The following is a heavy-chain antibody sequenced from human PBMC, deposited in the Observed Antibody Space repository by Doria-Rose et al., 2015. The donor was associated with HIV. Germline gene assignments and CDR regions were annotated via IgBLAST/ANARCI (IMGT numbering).Heavy chain of an antibody. V-gene: IGHV1-69*01. D-gene: IGHD3-10*01. CDR1: GGTFSSYG. Sequence: GAEVKKPGSSVKVSCKASGGTFSSYGITWVRQAPGQGLEWMGGIIPIFATSKYPQKFQGRVTITADESTTTAYMELGNLRSHDTAVYYCARTSYGSGYAMDVWGQGTTVTVSS. CDR2: IIPIFATS. CDR3: ARTSYGSGYAMDV. J-gene: IGHJ6*02.